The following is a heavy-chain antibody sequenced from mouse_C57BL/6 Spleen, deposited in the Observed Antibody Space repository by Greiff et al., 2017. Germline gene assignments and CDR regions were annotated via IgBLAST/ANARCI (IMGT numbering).Heavy chain of an antibody. CDR3: ARGGPNYAMDY. J-gene: IGHJ4*01. V-gene: IGHV1-80*01. CDR1: GYAFSSYW. Sequence: VQLVESGAELVKPGASVKISCKASGYAFSSYWMNWVKQRPGKGLEWIGQIYPGDGDTNYNGKFKGKATLTADKSSSTAYMQLSSLTSEDSAVYFCARGGPNYAMDYWGQGTSVTVSS. CDR2: IYPGDGDT.